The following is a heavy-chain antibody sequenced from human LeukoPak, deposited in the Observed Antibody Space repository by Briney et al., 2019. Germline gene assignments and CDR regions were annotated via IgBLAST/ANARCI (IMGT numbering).Heavy chain of an antibody. CDR2: ISGSSNYI. Sequence: GGSLRLSCAASGFTFSSSWMHWVRQAPEKGLEWVSSISGSSNYIYDADSVKGRFTISRDNAKNSLYLQMNSLRAEDTAVYYCARDSRPYSSGWFYYFDYWGQGTLVTVSS. J-gene: IGHJ4*02. CDR1: GFTFSSSW. D-gene: IGHD6-19*01. CDR3: ARDSRPYSSGWFYYFDY. V-gene: IGHV3-21*01.